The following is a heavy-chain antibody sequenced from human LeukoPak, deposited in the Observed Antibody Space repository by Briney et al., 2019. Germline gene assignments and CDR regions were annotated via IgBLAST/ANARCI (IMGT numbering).Heavy chain of an antibody. Sequence: SETLSLTCSVSGGSISGSSYSWGWIRQPPGKGLEWIASAYSSGDTYYNPSLRSRVTISVDTSKNQFSLKLSSVTAADTAVYYCARRLVVAAAGTYGMDVWGQGTTVTVSS. CDR2: AYSSGDT. J-gene: IGHJ6*02. V-gene: IGHV4-39*07. D-gene: IGHD6-13*01. CDR3: ARRLVVAAAGTYGMDV. CDR1: GGSISGSSYS.